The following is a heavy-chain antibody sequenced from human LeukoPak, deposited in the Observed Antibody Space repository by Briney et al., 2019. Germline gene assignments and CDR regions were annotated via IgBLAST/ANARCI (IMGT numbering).Heavy chain of an antibody. CDR2: IYYSGST. Sequence: SQTLSLTCTVSGGSIGSGDYYWSWIRQPPGKGLEWIGYIYYSGSTYYNPSLKSRVTISVDTSKNQFSLKLSSVTAADTAVYYCARDAYYYDSSGYYTLESFDYWGQGTLVTVSS. D-gene: IGHD3-22*01. CDR1: GGSIGSGDYY. V-gene: IGHV4-30-4*08. J-gene: IGHJ4*02. CDR3: ARDAYYYDSSGYYTLESFDY.